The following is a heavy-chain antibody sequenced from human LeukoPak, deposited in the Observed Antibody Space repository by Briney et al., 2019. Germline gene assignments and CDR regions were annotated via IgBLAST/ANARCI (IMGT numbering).Heavy chain of an antibody. CDR1: GGSISSSSYY. CDR2: IYYSGST. D-gene: IGHD1-26*01. CDR3: ARYASGTNFRGIDS. Sequence: SETLSLTCTVSGGSISSSSYYWGWIRQPPGKGLEWIGSIYYSGSTYYNPSLKSRVTISVDTSKNQFSLKLSSVTAADTAVYYCARYASGTNFRGIDSWGQGTLVTVSS. V-gene: IGHV4-39*07. J-gene: IGHJ4*02.